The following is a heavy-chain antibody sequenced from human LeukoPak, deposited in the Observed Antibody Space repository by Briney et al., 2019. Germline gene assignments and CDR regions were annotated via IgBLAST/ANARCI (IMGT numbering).Heavy chain of an antibody. CDR2: ISAYNGNT. Sequence: ASVKVSCKASGYTFTSYGISWARQAPGQGLEWMGWISAYNGNTNYAQKLQGRVTMTTDTSTSTAYMELRSLRSDDTAVYYCARGIGRYDYSNYHNWFDPWGQGTLVTVSS. J-gene: IGHJ5*02. D-gene: IGHD4-11*01. CDR3: ARGIGRYDYSNYHNWFDP. CDR1: GYTFTSYG. V-gene: IGHV1-18*01.